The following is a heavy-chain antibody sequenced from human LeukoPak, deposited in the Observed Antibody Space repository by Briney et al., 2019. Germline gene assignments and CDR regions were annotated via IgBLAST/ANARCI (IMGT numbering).Heavy chain of an antibody. CDR3: ARGVAVAGTSGPYYYGMDV. Sequence: GASVTVSFTASGYTFTVYYRHWVRQAPGQGREWMGWINPNSGGTNYAQKFQGWVTMTRDTSISTAYMELSRLRSDDTAVYYCARGVAVAGTSGPYYYGMDVWGKGTTVTVSS. J-gene: IGHJ6*04. CDR1: GYTFTVYY. CDR2: INPNSGGT. V-gene: IGHV1-2*04. D-gene: IGHD6-19*01.